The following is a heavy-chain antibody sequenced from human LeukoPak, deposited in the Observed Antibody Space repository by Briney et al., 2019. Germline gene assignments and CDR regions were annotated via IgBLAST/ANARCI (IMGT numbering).Heavy chain of an antibody. CDR2: IISNGGST. CDR1: GFTFSSYA. Sequence: PGGSLRLSCAASGFTFSSYAMHWVRQAPGKGLEYVSAIISNGGSTYYANSVKGRFTISRDNSKNTLYLQMGSLRAEDMAVYYCAREGYYYDSSGYYYYFDYWGQGTLVTVSS. D-gene: IGHD3-22*01. J-gene: IGHJ4*02. V-gene: IGHV3-64*01. CDR3: AREGYYYDSSGYYYYFDY.